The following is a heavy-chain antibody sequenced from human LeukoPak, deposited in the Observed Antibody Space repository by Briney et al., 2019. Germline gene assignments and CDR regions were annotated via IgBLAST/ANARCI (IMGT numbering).Heavy chain of an antibody. Sequence: AGGSLRLSCAASGFTFGSYSMNWVRQAPGKGLEWVSSISSSSSYIYYADSVKGRFTISRDNAKNSLYLQMNSLRAEDTAMYYCARGGVGYCSSTSCYEYFDYWGQGTLVTVSS. CDR1: GFTFGSYS. V-gene: IGHV3-21*01. J-gene: IGHJ4*02. CDR2: ISSSSSYI. D-gene: IGHD2-2*01. CDR3: ARGGVGYCSSTSCYEYFDY.